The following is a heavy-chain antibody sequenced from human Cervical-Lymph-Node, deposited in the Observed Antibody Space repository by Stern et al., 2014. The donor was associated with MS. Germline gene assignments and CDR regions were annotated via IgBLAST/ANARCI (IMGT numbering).Heavy chain of an antibody. Sequence: MQLGESGAEVKKPGASVKVSCKASGYTFTAFSMHWVRQAPGQGLEWMGSINPNSGVTKYAQKFQGWVTSTRDTSISTAYMEMSRLRSADTAGYYCARGEALYFDALYYDSWGQGTLVTVSS. CDR1: GYTFTAFS. CDR2: INPNSGVT. J-gene: IGHJ4*02. D-gene: IGHD2-2*02. CDR3: ARGEALYFDALYYDS. V-gene: IGHV1-2*04.